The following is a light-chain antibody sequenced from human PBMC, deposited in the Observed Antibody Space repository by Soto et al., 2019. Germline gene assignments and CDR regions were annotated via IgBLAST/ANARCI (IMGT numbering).Light chain of an antibody. Sequence: DIQMSQSPSSLSASVGDRVTITCRASQNIYKSVNWYQQKPGKAPKLLIFSASSLRGGVPSRFSGSGSGTDFTLTINTLQSEDFATYYCQQSFSPLPITFGQGTRLEIK. CDR2: SAS. J-gene: IGKJ5*01. CDR3: QQSFSPLPIT. V-gene: IGKV1-39*01. CDR1: QNIYKS.